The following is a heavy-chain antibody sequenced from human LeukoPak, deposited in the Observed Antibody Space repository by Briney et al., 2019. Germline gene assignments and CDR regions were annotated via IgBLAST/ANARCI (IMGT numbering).Heavy chain of an antibody. V-gene: IGHV1-69*04. CDR3: ARVQQWELLRWDYYYGMDV. D-gene: IGHD1-26*01. CDR1: GGTFSSYA. J-gene: IGHJ6*02. CDR2: IIPILGIA. Sequence: ASVKVSRKASGGTFSSYAISWVRQAPGQGLEWMGRIIPILGIANYAQKFQGRVTITADKSTSTAYMELSSLRSEDTAVYYCARVQQWELLRWDYYYGMDVWGQGTTVTVSS.